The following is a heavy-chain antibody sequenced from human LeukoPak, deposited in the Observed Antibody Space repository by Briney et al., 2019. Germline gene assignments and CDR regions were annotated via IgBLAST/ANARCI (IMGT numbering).Heavy chain of an antibody. CDR2: IYYSGST. CDR3: ARRSRGGFDP. D-gene: IGHD3-10*01. CDR1: GGSISSSSYY. J-gene: IGHJ5*02. V-gene: IGHV4-39*01. Sequence: PSETLSLTCTVSGGSISSSSYYWGWLRQPPGRGREWVGSIYYSGSTYYNPSLKSRVTISVDTSKNQFSLKLSSVTAADTAVYYCARRSRGGFDPWGQGTLVTVSS.